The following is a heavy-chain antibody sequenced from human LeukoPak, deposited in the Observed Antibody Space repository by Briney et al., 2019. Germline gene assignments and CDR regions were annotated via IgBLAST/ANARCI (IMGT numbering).Heavy chain of an antibody. Sequence: GGSLRLSCAASGFTFTNYWMKWVRQAPGGGPEWLANINKDGSEEYYAVSVKGRFTISRDNAKNSLYLQMNSLRAEDTAVYYCARDAVRGGDCDYWGQGTLVAVSS. J-gene: IGHJ4*02. CDR3: ARDAVRGGDCDY. CDR2: INKDGSEE. D-gene: IGHD2-21*02. CDR1: GFTFTNYW. V-gene: IGHV3-7*01.